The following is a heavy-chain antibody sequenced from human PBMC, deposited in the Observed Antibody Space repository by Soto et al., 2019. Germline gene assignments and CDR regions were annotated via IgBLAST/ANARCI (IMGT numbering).Heavy chain of an antibody. V-gene: IGHV1-46*01. CDR1: GYTFTSYY. Sequence: ASVKVSCKASGYTFTSYYMHWVRRAPGQGLEWMGIINPSGGSTSYAQKFQGRVTMTRDTSTSTVYMELSSLRSEDTAVYYCARDWGTIVVVPAAIVGYWGQGTLVTVSS. J-gene: IGHJ4*02. D-gene: IGHD2-2*02. CDR3: ARDWGTIVVVPAAIVGY. CDR2: INPSGGST.